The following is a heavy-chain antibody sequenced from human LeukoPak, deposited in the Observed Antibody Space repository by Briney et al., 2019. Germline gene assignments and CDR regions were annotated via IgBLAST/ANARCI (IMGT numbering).Heavy chain of an antibody. J-gene: IGHJ6*03. CDR3: ARVTETDNPPNCSSTSCYLSSGDYYYYMDV. D-gene: IGHD2-2*01. CDR1: GGTFSSYA. CDR2: IIPIFGTA. Sequence: ASVKVSCKASGGTFSSYAISWVRQAPGQGLEWMGGIIPIFGTANYAQKFQGRVTITADESTSTAYMELSSLRSEDTAVYYCARVTETDNPPNCSSTSCYLSSGDYYYYMDVWGKGTTVTVSS. V-gene: IGHV1-69*13.